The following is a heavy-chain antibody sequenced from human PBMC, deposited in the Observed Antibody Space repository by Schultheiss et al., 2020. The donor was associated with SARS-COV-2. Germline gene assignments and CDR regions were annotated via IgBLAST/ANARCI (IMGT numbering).Heavy chain of an antibody. D-gene: IGHD1-1*01. J-gene: IGHJ4*02. CDR3: ARLTTNY. CDR1: GGSFSGYY. CDR2: VHNSGTT. V-gene: IGHV4-34*01. Sequence: SETLSLTCAVYGGSFSGYYWSWIRQPPGKGLEWIGSVHNSGTTYYNPSLKSRVTISVDTSKNQFSLKLSSVTAADTAVYYCARLTTNYWGQGTLVTVSS.